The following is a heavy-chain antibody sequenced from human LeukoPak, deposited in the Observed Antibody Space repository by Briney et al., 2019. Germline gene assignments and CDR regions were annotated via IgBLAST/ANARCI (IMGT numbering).Heavy chain of an antibody. Sequence: SETLSLTCAVYGGSFSGYYWSWIRQPPGKGLEWIGEINHSGSTNYNPSLKSRVTISVDTSKNQFSLKLSSVTAADTAVYYCARGTLGGLWFGELGNDYWGQGTLVTVSS. CDR1: GGSFSGYY. V-gene: IGHV4-34*01. CDR2: INHSGST. D-gene: IGHD3-10*01. J-gene: IGHJ4*02. CDR3: ARGTLGGLWFGELGNDY.